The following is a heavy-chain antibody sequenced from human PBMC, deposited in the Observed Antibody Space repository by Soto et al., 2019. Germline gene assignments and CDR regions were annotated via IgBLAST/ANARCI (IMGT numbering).Heavy chain of an antibody. V-gene: IGHV3-30*18. J-gene: IGHJ5*02. CDR3: AKDWGSSGWFNWFDP. D-gene: IGHD6-19*01. CDR2: ISHDGSNT. Sequence: QVQLVESGGGVVQPGRSLRLSCVASGFTLSNTGMHWVRQAPGKALEWVAMISHDGSNTYYGDSVKGRFTISRDNSWNTLYLQMDSLRPEDTSVYYCAKDWGSSGWFNWFDPWGQGTLVTVSS. CDR1: GFTLSNTG.